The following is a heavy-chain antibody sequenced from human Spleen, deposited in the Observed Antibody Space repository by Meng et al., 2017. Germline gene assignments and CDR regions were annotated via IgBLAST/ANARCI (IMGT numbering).Heavy chain of an antibody. V-gene: IGHV4-59*12. CDR2: IYYSGST. J-gene: IGHJ4*02. CDR3: ARGPTTMAHDFDY. D-gene: IGHD4-11*01. Sequence: GSLRLSCTVSGGSISSYYWSWIRQPPGKGLEWIGYIYYSGSTNYNPSLRSRVTISLDTSKKQFSLKLSSVTAADSAVYYCARGPTTMAHDFDYWGQGTLVTVSS. CDR1: GGSISSYY.